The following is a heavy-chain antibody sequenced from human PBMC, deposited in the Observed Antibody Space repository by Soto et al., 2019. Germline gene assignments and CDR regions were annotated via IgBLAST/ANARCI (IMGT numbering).Heavy chain of an antibody. Sequence: GGSLRLACAASGFTFSSYGMHWVRQAPGKGLEWVAVIWYDGSNKYYADSVKGRFTISRDNSKNTLYLQMNSLRAEDTAVYYCARGDLDYDSSGYTALSYWGQRTLVTVSS. CDR1: GFTFSSYG. J-gene: IGHJ4*02. CDR2: IWYDGSNK. CDR3: ARGDLDYDSSGYTALSY. D-gene: IGHD3-22*01. V-gene: IGHV3-33*08.